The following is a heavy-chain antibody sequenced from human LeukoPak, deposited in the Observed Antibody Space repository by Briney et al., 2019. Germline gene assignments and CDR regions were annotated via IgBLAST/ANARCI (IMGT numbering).Heavy chain of an antibody. CDR2: TTNKADSYTT. J-gene: IGHJ4*02. V-gene: IGHV3-72*01. CDR3: ARDTTYGIDY. Sequence: PGGSLRLSCAASGFTFSDHYMDWVRQAPGKGLEWVGRTTNKADSYTTNYAASVKGGFTISRDDSKNLLFLQMNSLRTEDTAVYYCARDTTYGIDYWDQGTLVTVSS. D-gene: IGHD1-14*01. CDR1: GFTFSDHY.